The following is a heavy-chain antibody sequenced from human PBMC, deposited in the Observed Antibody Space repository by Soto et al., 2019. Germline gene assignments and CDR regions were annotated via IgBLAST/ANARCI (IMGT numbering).Heavy chain of an antibody. CDR2: LSVTGDSD. J-gene: IGHJ6*03. CDR1: AFSLSNSA. D-gene: IGHD2-15*01. Sequence: EVQLLESGGGLVESGGSLRLSCAASAFSLSNSAVSWVRQAPGKGLEWVSSLSVTGDSDFYSDSVKSRFTISRDISKSTLYLQKSSLRAEDTAVYYCAKNGCSYPACYPYYYYVDAWGKGTTVTVSS. CDR3: AKNGCSYPACYPYYYYVDA. V-gene: IGHV3-23*01.